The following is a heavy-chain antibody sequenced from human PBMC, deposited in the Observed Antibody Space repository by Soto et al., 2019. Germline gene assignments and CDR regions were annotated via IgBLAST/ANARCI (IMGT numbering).Heavy chain of an antibody. CDR3: AKDALWSQYYYYDVDV. J-gene: IGHJ6*03. Sequence: GGSLRLSCAASGFTFSSYAMSWVRQAPGKGLEWVSAISGSGGNTYYADSVKGRFTISRDNSKNTRYLQMNSLRAEDTAVYYCAKDALWSQYYYYDVDVWGKGTTVTVSS. CDR2: ISGSGGNT. D-gene: IGHD3-16*01. V-gene: IGHV3-23*01. CDR1: GFTFSSYA.